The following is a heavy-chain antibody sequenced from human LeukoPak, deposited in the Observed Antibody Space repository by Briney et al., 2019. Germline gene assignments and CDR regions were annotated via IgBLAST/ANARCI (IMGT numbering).Heavy chain of an antibody. CDR3: AKDDGDCSSTSCYYNY. CDR1: GFTFTSCG. Sequence: GGSLRLSCAASGFTFTSCGMHWVRQAPGKGLEWVAFIRFDSSDKYYADSVKGRFTISRDNSKNTLYLQMNSLRAEDTAVYYCAKDDGDCSSTSCYYNYWGQGTLVTVSS. D-gene: IGHD2-2*01. V-gene: IGHV3-30*02. J-gene: IGHJ4*02. CDR2: IRFDSSDK.